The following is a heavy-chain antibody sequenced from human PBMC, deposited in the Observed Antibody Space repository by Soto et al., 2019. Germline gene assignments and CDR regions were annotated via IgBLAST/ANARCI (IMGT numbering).Heavy chain of an antibody. CDR1: GYTFTNYD. V-gene: IGHV1-18*04. CDR2: ITPYNGNT. Sequence: AASVKVSCKTSGYTFTNYDVTWVRQAPGRGLEWMGWITPYNGNTHYAPHLQGRITLATDTSTNTAYLDLTNLTSDDTAMYYCARVVPGAVPWFDSWGLGTLVTVSS. D-gene: IGHD3-10*02. CDR3: ARVVPGAVPWFDS. J-gene: IGHJ5*01.